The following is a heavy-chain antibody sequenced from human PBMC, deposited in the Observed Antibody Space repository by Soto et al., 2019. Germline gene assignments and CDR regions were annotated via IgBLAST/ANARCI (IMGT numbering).Heavy chain of an antibody. CDR2: IWYDGSNK. J-gene: IGHJ6*02. D-gene: IGHD3-10*01. CDR3: AREGHSGGGSGRNCGMDV. V-gene: IGHV3-33*01. CDR1: GFTFSRYG. Sequence: QVQLVEPGGGVVQPGRSLRLSCAASGFTFSRYGMHWVRQAPGKGLEWVAVIWYDGSNKYYADSLKGRFTISRDNSKNTRYLHMSSVRAEDMTVCYCAREGHSGGGSGRNCGMDVWGQGTTVTVSS.